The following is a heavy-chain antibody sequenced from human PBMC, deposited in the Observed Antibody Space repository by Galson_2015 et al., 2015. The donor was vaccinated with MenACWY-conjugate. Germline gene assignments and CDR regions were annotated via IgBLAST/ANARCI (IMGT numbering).Heavy chain of an antibody. J-gene: IGHJ6*03. Sequence: SLRLACAGSAFTFGNAYMSWVRQAPGKGLEGVGRIKSQTDGGKIDYAAPVKGRFTISRDDSKNTLSLQMNSLKIEDTAVYYCTTHNPDSWGGLLFHFYMDVWGKGTTVTVSS. CDR3: TTHNPDSWGGLLFHFYMDV. D-gene: IGHD2-21*01. CDR2: IKSQTDGGKI. CDR1: AFTFGNAY. V-gene: IGHV3-15*01.